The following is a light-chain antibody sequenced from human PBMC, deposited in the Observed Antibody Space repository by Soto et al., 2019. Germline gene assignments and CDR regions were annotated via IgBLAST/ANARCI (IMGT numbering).Light chain of an antibody. CDR1: HDIRKY. J-gene: IGKJ5*01. Sequence: ITQSKTFLLAFVRPRVKITRTASHDIRKYLNSYQQKPGKAPKLLIYDASNMETGVPSRFTGSGSGTDFTFTIISLQPEDIATYYCQQYEILLITFGQGTRLEIK. CDR3: QQYEILLIT. V-gene: IGKV1-33*01. CDR2: DAS.